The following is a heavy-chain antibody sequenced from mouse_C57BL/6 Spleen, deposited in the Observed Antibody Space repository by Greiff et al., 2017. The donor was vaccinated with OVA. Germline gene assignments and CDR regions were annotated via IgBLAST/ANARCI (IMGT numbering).Heavy chain of an antibody. D-gene: IGHD1-1*01. J-gene: IGHJ1*03. CDR3: TRDGSSHWYFDV. Sequence: EVQGVESGAGLVKPGGSLKLSCAASGFTFSSYAMSWVRQTPEKRLEWVAYISSGGDYIYYADTVKGRFTISRDNARNTLYLQMSSLKSEDTAMYYCTRDGSSHWYFDVWGTGTTVTVSS. CDR1: GFTFSSYA. V-gene: IGHV5-9-1*02. CDR2: ISSGGDYI.